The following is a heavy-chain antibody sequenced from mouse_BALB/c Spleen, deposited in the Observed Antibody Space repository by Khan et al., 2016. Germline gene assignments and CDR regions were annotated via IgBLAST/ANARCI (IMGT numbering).Heavy chain of an antibody. D-gene: IGHD1-2*01. CDR2: INTETGEP. J-gene: IGHJ3*01. CDR3: ARATLLRLLAY. Sequence: QIQLVQSGPELKKPGETVKISCKASGYTFTDYSMHWVKQTPGKGLKWMGWINTETGEPTYADDFKGRFAFSLETSASTAYLQITNLKNEDMSTYFCARATLLRLLAYWGQGTLVTVSA. CDR1: GYTFTDYS. V-gene: IGHV9-2-1*01.